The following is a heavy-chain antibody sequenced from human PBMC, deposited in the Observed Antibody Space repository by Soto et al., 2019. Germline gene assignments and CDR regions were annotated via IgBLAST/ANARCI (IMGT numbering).Heavy chain of an antibody. CDR2: IVVGSGNT. D-gene: IGHD4-17*01. J-gene: IGHJ6*03. CDR3: AADDYGDYVGYYDMDV. CDR1: GFTFTSSA. V-gene: IGHV1-58*01. Sequence: ASVKVSCKASGFTFTSSAVQWVRQARGQRLEWIGWIVVGSGNTNYAQKFQERVTITRDMSTSTAYMELSSLRSEDTAVYYCAADDYGDYVGYYDMDVWGKGTTVTVSS.